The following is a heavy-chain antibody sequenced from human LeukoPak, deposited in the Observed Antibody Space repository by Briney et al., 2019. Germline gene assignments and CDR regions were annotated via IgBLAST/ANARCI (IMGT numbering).Heavy chain of an antibody. CDR1: GFTFSSYV. J-gene: IGHJ4*02. V-gene: IGHV3-30*04. Sequence: GRSLRLSCAASGFTFSSYVMHWVRQAPGKGLEWVAIISYDGSNEYYADSVKGRFTISRDNSKNTLYLQMNSLKTEDTAVYYCTTDSAHRDYWGQGTLVTVSS. CDR3: TTDSAHRDY. CDR2: ISYDGSNE.